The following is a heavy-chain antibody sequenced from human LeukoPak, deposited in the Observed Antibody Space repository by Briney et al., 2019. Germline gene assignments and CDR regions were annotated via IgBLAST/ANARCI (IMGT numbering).Heavy chain of an antibody. V-gene: IGHV3-15*01. CDR1: GFTFSNAW. CDR2: IKSKIDGGTP. D-gene: IGHD5-12*01. Sequence: TGGSLRLSCAASGFTFSNAWMSWVRQAPGKGLEWVGRIKSKIDGGTPDYAAPVKGRFTISRDDSKNTLHLQMNSLKTEDTAVYYCTTWNYWGQGTLVTVSS. J-gene: IGHJ4*02. CDR3: TTWNY.